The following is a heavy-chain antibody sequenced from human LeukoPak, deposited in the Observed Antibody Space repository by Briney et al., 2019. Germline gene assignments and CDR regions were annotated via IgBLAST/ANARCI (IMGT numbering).Heavy chain of an antibody. V-gene: IGHV4-59*12. CDR1: GGSISSYY. D-gene: IGHD2-2*01. J-gene: IGHJ2*01. Sequence: PSETLSLTCTVSGGSISSYYWSWIRQPPGKGLEWIGYFDYSGSTIYNPSLRSRVTMSVDTSKNQFSLKLSSVTAADTAVYYCARDALYCSSSSCYRYWYFDLWGRGTLVAVSS. CDR2: FDYSGST. CDR3: ARDALYCSSSSCYRYWYFDL.